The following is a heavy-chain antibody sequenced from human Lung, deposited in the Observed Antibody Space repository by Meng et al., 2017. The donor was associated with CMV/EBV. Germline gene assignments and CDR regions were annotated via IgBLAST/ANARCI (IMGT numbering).Heavy chain of an antibody. J-gene: IGHJ4*02. Sequence: GESLKISCAASGFTFSSYGMHWVRQAPGKGLEWVAFIRYDGSNKYYADSVKGRFTISRDNAKNTLYLQMNSLGAEDTAVYYCAREYRLKYDSSGFDFWGQGTXVTVSS. CDR3: AREYRLKYDSSGFDF. D-gene: IGHD3-22*01. CDR1: GFTFSSYG. CDR2: IRYDGSNK. V-gene: IGHV3-30*02.